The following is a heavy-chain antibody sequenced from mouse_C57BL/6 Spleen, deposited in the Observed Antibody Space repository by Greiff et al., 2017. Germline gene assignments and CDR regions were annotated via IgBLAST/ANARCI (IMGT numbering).Heavy chain of an antibody. CDR3: ARTPTLASYFDY. CDR1: GFSLTSYG. J-gene: IGHJ2*01. V-gene: IGHV2-2*01. Sequence: QVQLKESGPGLVQPSPSLSITCTVSGFSLTSYGVHWVRQSPGKGLEWLGVIWTGGSTDYNAAFMSRLSISKDNSKSQVFFKMSSLQADDTAIYYCARTPTLASYFDYWGQGTTLTVSS. D-gene: IGHD2-12*01. CDR2: IWTGGST.